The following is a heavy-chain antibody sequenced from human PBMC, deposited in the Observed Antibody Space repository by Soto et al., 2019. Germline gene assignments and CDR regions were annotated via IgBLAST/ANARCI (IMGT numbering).Heavy chain of an antibody. CDR1: GYSFAGYW. CDR3: ARQIYDSDTGPNFQYHFDS. CDR2: IDPRDSQT. Sequence: PGESLKISCKGSGYSFAGYWITWVRQKPGKGLEWMGRIDPRDSQTYYSPSFRGHVTISATKSITTVFLQWSSLRASDTAMYYCARQIYDSDTGPNFQYHFDSWGQGTPVTVSS. V-gene: IGHV5-10-1*01. D-gene: IGHD3-22*01. J-gene: IGHJ4*02.